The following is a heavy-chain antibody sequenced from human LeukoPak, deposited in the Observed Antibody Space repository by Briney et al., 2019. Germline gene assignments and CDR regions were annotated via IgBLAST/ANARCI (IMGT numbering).Heavy chain of an antibody. V-gene: IGHV3-11*01. J-gene: IGHJ4*02. CDR1: GFTFSDYY. Sequence: PGGSLRLSCAASGFTFSDYYMSWIRQAPGKGLEWVSYISSSGSTIYYADSVKGRFTISRDNAKNPLYLQMNSLRAEDTAVYYCARGVDDFWSGYQPYYFDYWGQGTLVTVSS. CDR2: ISSSGSTI. D-gene: IGHD3-3*01. CDR3: ARGVDDFWSGYQPYYFDY.